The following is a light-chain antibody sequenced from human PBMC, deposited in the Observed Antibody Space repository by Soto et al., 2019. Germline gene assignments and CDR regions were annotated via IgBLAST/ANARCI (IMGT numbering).Light chain of an antibody. CDR1: STDFVGYNR. V-gene: IGLV2-18*01. CDR2: EVS. CDR3: SLYTSENAYV. J-gene: IGLJ1*01. Sequence: QSALTQPPSVSGSPGQSVTISCTGTSTDFVGYNRVSWYQQSPGTAPKLMIYEVSKRPSGVPDRFSGSKSGNTASLTISGLQAVDEADYYCSLYTSENAYVFGTGTKVTVL.